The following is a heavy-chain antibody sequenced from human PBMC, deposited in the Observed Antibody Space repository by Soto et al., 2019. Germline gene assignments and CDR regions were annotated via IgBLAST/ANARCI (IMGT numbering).Heavy chain of an antibody. Sequence: QVQLVQSGAEVKKPGSSVKVSCKASGGTFSSYAISWVRQAPGQGLEWMGGIIPIFGTANYAQKFQGRVTITGDESTSPAYMELSSLRSEDTAVYYCARAGLGGGFDYWGQGTLVTVSS. CDR3: ARAGLGGGFDY. J-gene: IGHJ4*02. V-gene: IGHV1-69*12. D-gene: IGHD3-16*01. CDR1: GGTFSSYA. CDR2: IIPIFGTA.